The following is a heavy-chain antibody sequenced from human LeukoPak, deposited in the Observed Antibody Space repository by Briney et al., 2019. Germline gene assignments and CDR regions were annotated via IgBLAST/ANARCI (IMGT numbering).Heavy chain of an antibody. Sequence: GGSLRLSCAASGFTFSSYAITWVRQAPGKGLERVSGISSSGGSSYYADSVKGRFTISRDNSKNTVFLQMSSLRDDDTALYYGAKGRDGYTDFWGQGTLLTVSS. CDR2: ISSSGGSS. CDR1: GFTFSSYA. CDR3: AKGRDGYTDF. J-gene: IGHJ4*02. V-gene: IGHV3-23*01. D-gene: IGHD5-24*01.